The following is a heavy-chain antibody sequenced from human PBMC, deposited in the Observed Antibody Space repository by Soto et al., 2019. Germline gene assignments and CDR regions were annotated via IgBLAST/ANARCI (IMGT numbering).Heavy chain of an antibody. J-gene: IGHJ4*02. Sequence: QITLKESGPTLVKPTQTLTLTCTFSGFSLSTSGVGVGWIRQPPGKALEWLALIYWDDDKRYSPSLKSRLTITKDTSKNPVVLTMTHMDPVDTATYYCAHARRDRLIWEWLPPYYFDYWGQGTLVTVSS. CDR2: IYWDDDK. CDR3: AHARRDRLIWEWLPPYYFDY. D-gene: IGHD3-3*01. V-gene: IGHV2-5*02. CDR1: GFSLSTSGVG.